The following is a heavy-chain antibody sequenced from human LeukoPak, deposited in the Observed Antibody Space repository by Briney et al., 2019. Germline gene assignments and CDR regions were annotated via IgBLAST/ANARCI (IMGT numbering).Heavy chain of an antibody. CDR2: IIPIFGTA. Sequence: ASVKVSCKASGGTFSSYAISWVRQVPGQGLEWMGGIIPIFGTANYAQKFQGRVTITADESTSTAYMELSSLRSEDTAVYYCARDRGSGSYEDYWGQGTLVTVSS. V-gene: IGHV1-69*13. J-gene: IGHJ4*02. D-gene: IGHD3-10*01. CDR3: ARDRGSGSYEDY. CDR1: GGTFSSYA.